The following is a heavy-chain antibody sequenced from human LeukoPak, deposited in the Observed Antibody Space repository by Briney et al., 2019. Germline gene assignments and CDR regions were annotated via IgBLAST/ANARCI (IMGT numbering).Heavy chain of an antibody. CDR2: IRSKAYGGTT. J-gene: IGHJ6*02. V-gene: IGHV3-49*04. Sequence: PGGSLRLSCTASGFSFGDFAMTWVRQAPGKGLEWVSFIRSKAYGGTTEYAASVKGRFTIPSDDSKSITYLQMNSLQSEDTAVYYCTRDPGGYDYDVWGQGTTVTVFS. D-gene: IGHD5-12*01. CDR1: GFSFGDFA. CDR3: TRDPGGYDYDV.